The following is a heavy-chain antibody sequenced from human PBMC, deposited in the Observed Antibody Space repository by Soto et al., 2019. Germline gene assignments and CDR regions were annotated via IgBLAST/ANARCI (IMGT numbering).Heavy chain of an antibody. J-gene: IGHJ3*02. CDR1: GFTFSSYV. CDR2: IRGSGTNL. V-gene: IGHV3-23*01. CDR3: AKVPWTTVTTYAFDI. D-gene: IGHD4-17*01. Sequence: GGSLRLSCAASGFTFSSYVMNWVRQAPGKGLQWVSAIRGSGTNLLYADSVKGRFTLSRDNSKNTLYLQMNSLRAEDTAVYYCAKVPWTTVTTYAFDIWGQGTMVTVS.